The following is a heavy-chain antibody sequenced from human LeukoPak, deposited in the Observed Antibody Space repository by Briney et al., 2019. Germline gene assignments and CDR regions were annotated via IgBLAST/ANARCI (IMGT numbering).Heavy chain of an antibody. CDR3: ARGRSPAAILLGWFDP. Sequence: SETLSLTCAVYGGSFSGYYWSWIRQPPGKGLEWIGEINHSGSTNYNPSLKGRVTISVDTSRNQFSLKLSSVTAADTAVYYCARGRSPAAILLGWFDPWGQGTLVTVSS. J-gene: IGHJ5*02. V-gene: IGHV4-34*01. CDR1: GGSFSGYY. D-gene: IGHD2-2*01. CDR2: INHSGST.